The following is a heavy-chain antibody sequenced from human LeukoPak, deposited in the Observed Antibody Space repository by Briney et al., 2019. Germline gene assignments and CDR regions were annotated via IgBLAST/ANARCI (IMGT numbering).Heavy chain of an antibody. CDR3: AREVPYGSGSYYNSLDY. V-gene: IGHV4-61*02. CDR2: IYTSGST. CDR1: GGSISSSSYY. Sequence: SETLSLTCTVSGGSISSSSYYWVWIRQPAGKGLEWIGRIYTSGSTNYNPSLKSRVTMSVDTSKNQFSLKLSSVTAADTAVYYCAREVPYGSGSYYNSLDYWGQGTLVTVSS. J-gene: IGHJ4*02. D-gene: IGHD3-10*01.